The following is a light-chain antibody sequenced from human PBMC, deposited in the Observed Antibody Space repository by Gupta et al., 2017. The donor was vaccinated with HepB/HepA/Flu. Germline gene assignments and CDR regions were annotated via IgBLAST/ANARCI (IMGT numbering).Light chain of an antibody. J-gene: IGLJ2*01. CDR2: DVS. CDR3: SSYTSSSTPHVV. CDR1: SSDVGGYNY. Sequence: QSALTQPAPVSGSPGKSITISCTGTSSDVGGYNYVSWYQQPPGKAPELMIYDVSNRHSGVANRFSGSKSGNTAALTISGLQAEDEADYYCSSYTSSSTPHVVFGGGTKLTVL. V-gene: IGLV2-14*03.